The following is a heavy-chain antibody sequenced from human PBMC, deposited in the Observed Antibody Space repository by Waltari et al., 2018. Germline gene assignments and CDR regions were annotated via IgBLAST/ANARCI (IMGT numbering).Heavy chain of an antibody. CDR2: ISSSSSYI. D-gene: IGHD3-10*01. CDR1: GFTFSSYS. V-gene: IGHV3-21*01. CDR3: ASRSDYGIGAFDI. Sequence: EVQLVESGGGLVKPGGSLRLSCAASGFTFSSYSMNWVRQAPGKGLEWVSSISSSSSYIYYADSVKGRFTISRDNAKNSLYLQMNSLRAEDTAVYYCASRSDYGIGAFDIWGQGTMVTVSS. J-gene: IGHJ3*02.